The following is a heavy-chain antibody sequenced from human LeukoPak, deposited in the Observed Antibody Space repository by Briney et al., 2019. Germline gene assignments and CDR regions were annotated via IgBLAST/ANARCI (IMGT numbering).Heavy chain of an antibody. CDR2: IYSVGST. CDR1: GFTFSSYA. CDR3: AKDLSDYNYYYYGMDV. Sequence: QPGGSLRLSCAASGFTFSSYAMSWVRQAPGKGLEWVSVIYSVGSTYYADSVKGRFTISRDNSKSTLYLQMNSLRAEDTALYYCAKDLSDYNYYYYGMDVWGQGTTVTVSS. J-gene: IGHJ6*02. D-gene: IGHD4-11*01. V-gene: IGHV3-23*03.